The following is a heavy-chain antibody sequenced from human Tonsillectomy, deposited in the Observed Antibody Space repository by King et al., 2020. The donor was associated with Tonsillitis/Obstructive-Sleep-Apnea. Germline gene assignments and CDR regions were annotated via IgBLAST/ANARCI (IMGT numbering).Heavy chain of an antibody. J-gene: IGHJ6*03. CDR2: IYSGGST. CDR1: GFTVSSNY. V-gene: IGHV3-53*01. Sequence: QLVQSGGGLIQPGGSLRLSCAASGFTVSSNYMSWVRQAPGKGLEWVSVIYSGGSTYYADSVKGRFTISRDNSKNTLYLQMNSLRAQDTAVYYCGRDPDYYDFWSGPPGYMDVWGKGTTVTVSS. CDR3: GRDPDYYDFWSGPPGYMDV. D-gene: IGHD3-3*01.